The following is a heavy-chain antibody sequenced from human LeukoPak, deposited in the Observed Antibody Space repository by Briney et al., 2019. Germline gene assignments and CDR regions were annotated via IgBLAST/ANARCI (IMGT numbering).Heavy chain of an antibody. CDR2: IRNKGNGGTT. D-gene: IGHD3-22*01. J-gene: IGHJ4*02. CDR1: GLTFGDNA. V-gene: IGHV3-49*04. CDR3: TTGSYHESSRYRFDY. Sequence: GGSLRLACTTSGLTFGDNAMGWGREAPGKRLEWVGFIRNKGNGGTTEYAASVEGRFTISRDDSESITYLQMNSLRHEDTAVYYCTTGSYHESSRYRFDYWGQGTLVTVSS.